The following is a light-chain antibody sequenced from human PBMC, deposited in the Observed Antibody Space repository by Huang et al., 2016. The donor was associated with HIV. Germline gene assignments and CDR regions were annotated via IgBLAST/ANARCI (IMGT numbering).Light chain of an antibody. CDR2: DAS. CDR3: QQYDNLPRIFT. CDR1: QDISNY. J-gene: IGKJ3*01. V-gene: IGKV1-33*01. Sequence: DIQMTQSPSSLSASIGDRVTITCQAGQDISNYLNWYQQKPGKAPKLLIYDASNLETGVPSRFSGSGSGTDFTLTISDLQPEDIATYFCQQYDNLPRIFTFGPGTIVDIK.